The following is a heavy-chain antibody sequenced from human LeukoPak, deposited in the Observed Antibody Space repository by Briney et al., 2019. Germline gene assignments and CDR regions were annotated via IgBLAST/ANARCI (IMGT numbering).Heavy chain of an antibody. J-gene: IGHJ4*02. CDR1: GFTFSSYE. CDR2: ISSSGSTI. CDR3: AKGGAGRAPFDY. Sequence: PGGSLRLSCAASGFTFSSYEMNWVRQAPGKGLEWVSYISSSGSTIYYADSVKGRFTISRDNAKNSLYLQMNSLRAEDAAVYYCAKGGAGRAPFDYWGQGTLVTVSS. D-gene: IGHD1-14*01. V-gene: IGHV3-48*03.